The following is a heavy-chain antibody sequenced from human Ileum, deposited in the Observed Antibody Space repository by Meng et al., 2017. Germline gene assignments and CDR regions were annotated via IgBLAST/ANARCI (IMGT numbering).Heavy chain of an antibody. Sequence: SETLSLTCAVSSGSISSSNWWSWVRQPPGKGLEWIGEISQSGTTYYKPSLKSRVTITGDWSKNKFSLNLNSVTAADTALYYCVRQGMTSYSWGYWGQGTLVTVSS. CDR1: SGSISSSNW. CDR2: ISQSGTT. V-gene: IGHV4-4*02. D-gene: IGHD3-9*01. J-gene: IGHJ4*02. CDR3: VRQGMTSYSWGY.